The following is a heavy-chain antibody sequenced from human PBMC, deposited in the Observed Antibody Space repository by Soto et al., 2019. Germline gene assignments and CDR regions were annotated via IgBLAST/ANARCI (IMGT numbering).Heavy chain of an antibody. V-gene: IGHV1-2*04. Sequence: GASVKVSCKASGYTFTGYYMHWVRQAPGQGLEWMGWINPNSGGTNYAQKFQGWVTMTRDTSISTAYMELSRLRSDDTAVYYCARGLIRVATIHYYYGMDVWGQGTTVTVSS. CDR2: INPNSGGT. J-gene: IGHJ6*02. CDR3: ARGLIRVATIHYYYGMDV. D-gene: IGHD5-12*01. CDR1: GYTFTGYY.